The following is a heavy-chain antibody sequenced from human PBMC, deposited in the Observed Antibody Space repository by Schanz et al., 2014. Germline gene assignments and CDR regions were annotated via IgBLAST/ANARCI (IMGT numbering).Heavy chain of an antibody. CDR1: GFTFSNYC. D-gene: IGHD1-1*01. Sequence: EVQLLESGGGLVQPGGSLRLSCAASGFTFSNYCMHWVRQAPGKGLEWVSTIGTSGGTNYAESVKGRFTISRDNSKNTLYLQMNSLRAEDTAVYFCAKSERNEDWGQGTLVTVSS. CDR3: AKSERNED. CDR2: IGTSGGT. J-gene: IGHJ4*02. V-gene: IGHV3-23*01.